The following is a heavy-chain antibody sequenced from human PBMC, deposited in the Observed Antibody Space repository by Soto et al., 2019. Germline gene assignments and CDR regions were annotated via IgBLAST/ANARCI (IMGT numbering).Heavy chain of an antibody. CDR1: GFTFSSYD. CDR3: ARGVTMVRGVIIDWFDP. V-gene: IGHV3-13*04. CDR2: IGTAGDT. J-gene: IGHJ5*02. Sequence: EVQLVESGGGLVQPGGSLRLSCAASGFTFSSYDMHWVRQATGKGLEWVSTIGTAGDTYYPGSVKGRFTISRENAKNSLYLQRSSLRAGDTAVYYCARGVTMVRGVIIDWFDPWGQGTLVTVSS. D-gene: IGHD3-10*01.